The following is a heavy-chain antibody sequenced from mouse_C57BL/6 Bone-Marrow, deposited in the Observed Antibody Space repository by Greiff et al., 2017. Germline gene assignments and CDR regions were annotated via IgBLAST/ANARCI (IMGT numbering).Heavy chain of an antibody. CDR3: VRGITTVVHWYFDV. D-gene: IGHD1-1*01. CDR2: IKSKNNNYAT. J-gene: IGHJ1*03. CDR1: GFSFNTYA. Sequence: EVKLVESGGGLVQPKGSLKLSCAASGFSFNTYAMNWVRQAPGKGLEWVARIKSKNNNYATYYADSVKDRVTISREDAESMLYLQMHILRTEYADIYDCVRGITTVVHWYFDVWGTGTTVTVSS. V-gene: IGHV10-1*01.